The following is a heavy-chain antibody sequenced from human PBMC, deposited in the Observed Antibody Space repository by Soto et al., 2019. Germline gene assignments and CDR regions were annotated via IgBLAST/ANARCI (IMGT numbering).Heavy chain of an antibody. J-gene: IGHJ5*02. CDR2: ISAYNGNT. CDR3: ARMVGALGHRFDP. D-gene: IGHD2-15*01. Sequence: QVQLVQSGAEVKKPGASVKVSCKASGYTFTSYGISWVRQAPGQGLEWMGRISAYNGNTNYAQKLQGRVTMTTDTSTKTAYMGLMSLRSDGTTEYYWARMVGALGHRFDPWGLRTLVTVSS. CDR1: GYTFTSYG. V-gene: IGHV1-18*01.